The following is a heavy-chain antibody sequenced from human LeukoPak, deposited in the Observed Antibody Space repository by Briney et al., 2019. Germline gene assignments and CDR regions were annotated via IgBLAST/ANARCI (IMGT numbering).Heavy chain of an antibody. D-gene: IGHD2-2*01. V-gene: IGHV3-23*01. Sequence: GGSLRLSCAASGFGFSSYAMSWVRQAPGKGLEWVSAISGSGGTTYYADSVKGRFTISRDNSKNTLYLQMNSLRAEDTAEYYCAKVAGYQPYYGMDVWGQETTVTVSS. J-gene: IGHJ6*02. CDR1: GFGFSSYA. CDR3: AKVAGYQPYYGMDV. CDR2: ISGSGGTT.